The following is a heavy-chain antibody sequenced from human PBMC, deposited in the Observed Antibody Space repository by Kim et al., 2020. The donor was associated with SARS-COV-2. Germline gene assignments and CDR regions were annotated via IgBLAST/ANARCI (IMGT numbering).Heavy chain of an antibody. CDR2: VNHSGIT. Sequence: SETLSLTCTVSDESLRGFFWTWIRQPPGKGLEWIGEVNHSGITNYKSSLKSRVTISIDTSKNQFSLKLNSVTAADTAVYYCARAWRYDIVTGSKRGRFDSWGQGSLVTVSS. V-gene: IGHV4-34*01. D-gene: IGHD3-9*01. J-gene: IGHJ4*02. CDR1: DESLRGFF. CDR3: ARAWRYDIVTGSKRGRFDS.